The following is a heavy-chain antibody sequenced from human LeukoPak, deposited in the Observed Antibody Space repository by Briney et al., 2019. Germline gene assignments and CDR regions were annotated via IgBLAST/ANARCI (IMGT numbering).Heavy chain of an antibody. CDR1: GFTFNNYA. CDR3: AKDESRGYYFFDY. Sequence: GGSLRLSCAASGFTFNNYAMSWVRQAPGKGLEWVSVISDSGGSRYCADSVKGRFTISRDNSKNTLYLQMSSLGVEDAAVYYCAKDESRGYYFFDYWGQGTLVTVSS. CDR2: ISDSGGSR. J-gene: IGHJ4*02. D-gene: IGHD3-22*01. V-gene: IGHV3-23*01.